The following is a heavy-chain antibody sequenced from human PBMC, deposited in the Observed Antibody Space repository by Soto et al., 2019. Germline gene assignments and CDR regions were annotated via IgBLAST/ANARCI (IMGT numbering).Heavy chain of an antibody. Sequence: VASVKVSCKASGYTFTSYYMHWVRQAPGQGLEWMGIINPSGGSTSYAQKFQGRVTMTRDTSTSTVYMELSSLRSEDTAVYYCAREKTGSVPYYYYGMDVWGQGTTVTVSS. CDR3: AREKTGSVPYYYYGMDV. V-gene: IGHV1-46*01. CDR1: GYTFTSYY. D-gene: IGHD1-1*01. J-gene: IGHJ6*02. CDR2: INPSGGST.